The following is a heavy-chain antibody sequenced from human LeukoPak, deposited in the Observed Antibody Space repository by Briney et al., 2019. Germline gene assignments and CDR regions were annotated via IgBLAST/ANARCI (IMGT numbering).Heavy chain of an antibody. CDR3: TRVGYIDEGIDY. D-gene: IGHD5-24*01. Sequence: GGSLRPSCVASGFPFSSYWMTWVRQAPGKGLEWVANIKQDGSKKSYVDSVKGRFTISRDNAKNSLYLQMNSLRAEDTAIYYCTRVGYIDEGIDYWGQGTLVTVSS. CDR2: IKQDGSKK. V-gene: IGHV3-7*04. CDR1: GFPFSSYW. J-gene: IGHJ4*02.